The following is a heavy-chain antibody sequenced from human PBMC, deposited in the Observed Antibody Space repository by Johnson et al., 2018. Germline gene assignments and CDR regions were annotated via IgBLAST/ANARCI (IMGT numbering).Heavy chain of an antibody. Sequence: VQLQESGGGLVQPGGSLRLSCAASGVTFSSFWMHWVRQAPGKGLVWVSRISSDGSSTNYADSVKGRFTISRDNAKNTLHLQVNSLRAEDTAVYYCAKDRSNAPYYPFYYMEVWGKGTTVTVSS. J-gene: IGHJ6*03. CDR2: ISSDGSST. CDR1: GVTFSSFW. CDR3: AKDRSNAPYYPFYYMEV. V-gene: IGHV3-74*01. D-gene: IGHD1-26*01.